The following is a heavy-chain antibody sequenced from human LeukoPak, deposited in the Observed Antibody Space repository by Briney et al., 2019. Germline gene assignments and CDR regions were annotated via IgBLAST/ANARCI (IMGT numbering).Heavy chain of an antibody. CDR2: INPNSGGT. V-gene: IGHV1-2*02. CDR1: VYTFTGYY. Sequence: GASVKVSCKASVYTFTGYYMHWVRQAPGQGLEGRGWINPNSGGTNYAQKFQGRVTMTRDTSISTAYRELSRLRSDDTAVYYCARMHPIPFVDYWGQGTLVTVSS. J-gene: IGHJ4*02. D-gene: IGHD2/OR15-2a*01. CDR3: ARMHPIPFVDY.